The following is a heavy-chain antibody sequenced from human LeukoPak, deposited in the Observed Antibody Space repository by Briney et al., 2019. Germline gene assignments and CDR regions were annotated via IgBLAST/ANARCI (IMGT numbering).Heavy chain of an antibody. CDR2: ISNNGGYT. J-gene: IGHJ4*02. Sequence: GGSLRLSCAASGFTFSSSAMSWVRQAPGKGLEWVSAISNNGGYTYYADSVQGRFTISRDNSKSTLYLQMNSLRAEDTAVYYCAKQLGFCSDGSCYFPYWGQGTLVTVSS. V-gene: IGHV3-23*01. D-gene: IGHD2-15*01. CDR1: GFTFSSSA. CDR3: AKQLGFCSDGSCYFPY.